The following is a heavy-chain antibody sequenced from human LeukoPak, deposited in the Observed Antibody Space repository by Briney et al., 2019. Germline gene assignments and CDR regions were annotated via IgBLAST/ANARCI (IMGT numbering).Heavy chain of an antibody. CDR2: IYTSGST. CDR3: AREYTAMVTFGFEKFDY. Sequence: SETLSLTCTVSGGSISSYYWSWIRQPAGKGLEWIGRIYTSGSTNYNPSLKSRVTISVDTSKNQFSLKLSSVTAADTAVYYCAREYTAMVTFGFEKFDYWGQGTLVTVSS. V-gene: IGHV4-4*07. J-gene: IGHJ4*02. D-gene: IGHD5-18*01. CDR1: GGSISSYY.